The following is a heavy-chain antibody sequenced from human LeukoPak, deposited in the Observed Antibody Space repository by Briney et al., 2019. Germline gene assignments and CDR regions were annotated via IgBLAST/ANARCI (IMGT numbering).Heavy chain of an antibody. D-gene: IGHD3-3*01. Sequence: SVKVSSKASGGTFSSYGIGWVRQAPGQGLEWMGRIIPIFGTANYAQKFQGRVTITADKSTSTAYMEPSSLRSEDTAVYYCARDSPFGLVITNCIWFDPWGQGTLVTVSS. V-gene: IGHV1-69*06. CDR1: GGTFSSYG. CDR2: IIPIFGTA. CDR3: ARDSPFGLVITNCIWFDP. J-gene: IGHJ5*02.